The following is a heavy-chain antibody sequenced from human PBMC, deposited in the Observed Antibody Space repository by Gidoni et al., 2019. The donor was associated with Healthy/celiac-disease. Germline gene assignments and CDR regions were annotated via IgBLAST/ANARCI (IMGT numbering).Heavy chain of an antibody. V-gene: IGHV2-70*15. D-gene: IGHD3-16*01. J-gene: IGHJ4*02. CDR1: GFSLSTSGMC. Sequence: QVTLRESGPALVKPTQTLTLTCTFSGFSLSTSGMCVSWIRQPPGKALEWLARIDWDDDKYYSTSLKTRLTISKDTSKNQVVLTMTNMDPVDTATYYCARISRLGGENDYWGQGTLVTVSS. CDR2: IDWDDDK. CDR3: ARISRLGGENDY.